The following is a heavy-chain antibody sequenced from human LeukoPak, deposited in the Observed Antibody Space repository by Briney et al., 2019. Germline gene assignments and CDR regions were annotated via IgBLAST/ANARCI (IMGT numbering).Heavy chain of an antibody. Sequence: PSGTLSLTCAVSGGSISSNNWWSWVRQPPGKGLEWIGEIFHSGSTNYNPSLKSRVTISVDKSKNQFSLKLNSVTAADTAVYYCARFVVVPAGYFDYWGQGTLVTVSS. CDR2: IFHSGST. CDR3: ARFVVVPAGYFDY. CDR1: GGSISSNNW. J-gene: IGHJ4*02. V-gene: IGHV4-4*02. D-gene: IGHD2-2*01.